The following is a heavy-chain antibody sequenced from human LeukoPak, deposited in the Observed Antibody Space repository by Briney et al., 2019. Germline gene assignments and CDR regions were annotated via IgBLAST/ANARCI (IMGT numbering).Heavy chain of an antibody. CDR3: AHAKYYDFWSGYPPFDY. V-gene: IGHV2-5*01. J-gene: IGHJ4*02. CDR2: IYWNDDK. CDR1: GFSLSTSGVG. Sequence: SGPTLVKPTQTLTLTCTFSGFSLSTSGVGVGWIRQPPGKALEWLALIYWNDDKRYSPSLKSRLTITKDTSKNQVVLTMTNMDPVDTATYYCAHAKYYDFWSGYPPFDYWGQGTLVTVSS. D-gene: IGHD3-3*01.